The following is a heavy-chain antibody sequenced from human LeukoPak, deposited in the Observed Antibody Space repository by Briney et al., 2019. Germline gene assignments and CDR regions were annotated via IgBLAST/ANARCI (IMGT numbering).Heavy chain of an antibody. D-gene: IGHD2-2*01. CDR2: IYSGGST. J-gene: IGHJ3*02. V-gene: IGHV4-39*07. Sequence: SETLSLTCTVSGDSVSSPSYYWGWIRQSPGKGLEWIASIYSGGSTYFNPTLKSRVTMSVDSSKNQFSLKLSSVTAADTAVYYCARTPSEGCSSTSCPYPGGDDDAFDIWGQGTMVTVSS. CDR1: GDSVSSPSYY. CDR3: ARTPSEGCSSTSCPYPGGDDDAFDI.